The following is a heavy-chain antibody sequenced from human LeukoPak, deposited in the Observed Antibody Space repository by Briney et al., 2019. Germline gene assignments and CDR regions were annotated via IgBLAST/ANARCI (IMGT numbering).Heavy chain of an antibody. CDR1: GYRFNSQG. CDR3: AVDPSESTFDY. D-gene: IGHD1-14*01. Sequence: ASVKVSCKASGYRFNSQGMNWVRQAPGQGLEWMGIINPSGGSTSYAQKFQGRVTMTRDTSTSTVYMELSSLRSEDTAVYYCAVDPSESTFDYWGQGTLVTVSS. CDR2: INPSGGST. J-gene: IGHJ4*02. V-gene: IGHV1-46*02.